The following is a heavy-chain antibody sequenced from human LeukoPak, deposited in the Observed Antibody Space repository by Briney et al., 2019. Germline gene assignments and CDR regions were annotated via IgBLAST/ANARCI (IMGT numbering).Heavy chain of an antibody. CDR2: IYTSGST. Sequence: SETLSLTCTVSGGSISSYYWSWIRQPAGKGLEWIGRIYTSGSTNYNPSLKSRVTISVDTSKNQFSLKLSSVTAADTAVYYCASLPGIVGALDYWGQGTLVTVSS. J-gene: IGHJ4*02. V-gene: IGHV4-4*07. D-gene: IGHD1-26*01. CDR1: GGSISSYY. CDR3: ASLPGIVGALDY.